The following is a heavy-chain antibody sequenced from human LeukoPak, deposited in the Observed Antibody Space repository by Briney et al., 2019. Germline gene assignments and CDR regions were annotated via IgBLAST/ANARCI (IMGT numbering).Heavy chain of an antibody. J-gene: IGHJ4*02. CDR3: AREIVSGVAGNLVY. CDR1: GFTFSSYE. V-gene: IGHV3-48*03. D-gene: IGHD6-19*01. CDR2: ISSRDGTR. Sequence: GGSLRLSCAASGFTFSSYEMNSVRQAPGKGLEWVSYISSRDGTRTYADSVKGRFTISRDNAKKALYLEMSSLRAEDTAVYYCAREIVSGVAGNLVYWGQGTLVIVSS.